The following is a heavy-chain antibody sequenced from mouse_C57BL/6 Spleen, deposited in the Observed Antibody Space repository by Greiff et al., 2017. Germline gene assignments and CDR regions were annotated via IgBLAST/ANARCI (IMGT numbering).Heavy chain of an antibody. CDR1: GYTFTSYW. CDR3: ASSGGNYVDFDY. D-gene: IGHD2-1*01. V-gene: IGHV1-69*01. CDR2: IDPSDSYT. J-gene: IGHJ2*01. Sequence: VQLQQPGAELVMPGASVKLSCKASGYTFTSYWMHWVKQRPGQGLEWIGEIDPSDSYTKYNQKFKGKSTLTVDKSSSTAYMQPSSLTSEDSAVYYCASSGGNYVDFDYWGQGTTLTVSS.